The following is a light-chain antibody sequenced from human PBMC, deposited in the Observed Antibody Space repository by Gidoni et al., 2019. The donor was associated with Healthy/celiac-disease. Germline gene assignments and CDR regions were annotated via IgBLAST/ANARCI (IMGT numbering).Light chain of an antibody. J-gene: IGKJ1*01. Sequence: DIQMTQSPSSLSASVGDRVTITCRASQGISNYLAWYQPKPGKVPKLLIYAASTLQSGVPSRFSGSGSGTDFTLTISSLQPEDVATYYCQKYNSAPRTFXXXTKVEIK. CDR1: QGISNY. CDR2: AAS. V-gene: IGKV1-27*01. CDR3: QKYNSAPRT.